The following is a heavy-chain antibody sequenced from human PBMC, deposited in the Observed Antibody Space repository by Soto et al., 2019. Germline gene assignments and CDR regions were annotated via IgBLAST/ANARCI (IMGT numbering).Heavy chain of an antibody. J-gene: IGHJ4*02. D-gene: IGHD1-1*01. CDR3: GTSPSSSGDN. CDR1: GGTFSSFT. CDR2: IIPMLDVA. Sequence: QVQLVQSGAEVKKPGSSVKVSCKASGGTFSSFTISWVRQAPGQGLEWMGRIIPMLDVANYAQKFQGRVTITAAKSTRRTCMWLSSLSFEDAAVYFSGTSPSSSGDNWGQGTLVTVSS. V-gene: IGHV1-69*02.